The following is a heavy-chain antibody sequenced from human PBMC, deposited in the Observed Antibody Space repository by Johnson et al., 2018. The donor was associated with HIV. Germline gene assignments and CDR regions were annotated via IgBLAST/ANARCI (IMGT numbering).Heavy chain of an antibody. V-gene: IGHV3-74*02. Sequence: VQLVESGGGLIQPGGSLRLSCAASGFTVSSNYMSWVRQAPGKGLEWVSRINSDGSSTSYADSVKGRFTISRDNAKNTLYLQMNSLRAEDTAVYYCARAGRSSDAFDIWGQGTMVTVSS. D-gene: IGHD6-6*01. CDR3: ARAGRSSDAFDI. CDR2: INSDGSST. J-gene: IGHJ3*02. CDR1: GFTVSSNY.